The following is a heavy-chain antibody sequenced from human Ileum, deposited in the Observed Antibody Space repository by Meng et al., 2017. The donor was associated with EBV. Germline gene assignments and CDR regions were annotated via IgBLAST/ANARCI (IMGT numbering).Heavy chain of an antibody. CDR1: VDSNRNSDYY. J-gene: IGHJ4*02. Sequence: LQLQTAGPGLLMLSETRTLTTLVSVDSNRNSDYYRDSIHQSPGKGLEWNASIYRSGSTYYDPSLKSRVTISLDTSKNQFSLKLSSVTAADTAVYYCARDPAYPRGLFDSWGQGTLVTV. V-gene: IGHV4-39*07. D-gene: IGHD3-10*01. CDR2: IYRSGST. CDR3: ARDPAYPRGLFDS.